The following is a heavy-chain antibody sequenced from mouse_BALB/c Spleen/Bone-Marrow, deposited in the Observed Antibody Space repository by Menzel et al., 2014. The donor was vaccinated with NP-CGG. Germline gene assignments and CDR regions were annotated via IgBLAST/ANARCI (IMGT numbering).Heavy chain of an antibody. CDR1: GFNIKDTY. Sequence: VQLQQSGAELVKPGASVKLSSTASGFNIKDTYMHWVKQRPEQGLEWIGRIDPANGNTKYDPKFQGKATITADTSSNTAYLRLSSLTSEAAAVYYYARWKFYAMAYWGQGTSVTVSS. CDR3: ARWKFYAMAY. J-gene: IGHJ4*01. V-gene: IGHV14-3*02. CDR2: IDPANGNT.